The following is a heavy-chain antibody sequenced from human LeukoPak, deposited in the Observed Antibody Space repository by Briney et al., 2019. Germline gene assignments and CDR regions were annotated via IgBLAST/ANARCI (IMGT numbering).Heavy chain of an antibody. CDR3: AKACRDGYNFYFDY. CDR2: ISGSGGST. Sequence: GGSLRLSCAASGFTFSSYAMGWVRQAPGKGLEWVSAISGSGGSTYYADSVKGRFTISRDNSKNTLYLQMNSLRAEDTAVYYYAKACRDGYNFYFDYWGQGTLVTVSS. J-gene: IGHJ4*02. V-gene: IGHV3-23*01. D-gene: IGHD5-24*01. CDR1: GFTFSSYA.